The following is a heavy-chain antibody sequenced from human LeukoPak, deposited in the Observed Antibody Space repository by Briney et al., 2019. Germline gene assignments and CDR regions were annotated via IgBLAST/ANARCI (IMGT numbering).Heavy chain of an antibody. J-gene: IGHJ4*02. Sequence: GASVKVSCKASGGTFSSYTISWVRQAPGQGLEWMGWINPNSGGTNYAQKFQGRVTMTRDTSISTAYMELSRLRSDDTAVYYCARDPGYCSGGSCYFDYWGQGTLVTVSS. D-gene: IGHD2-15*01. CDR3: ARDPGYCSGGSCYFDY. CDR2: INPNSGGT. CDR1: GGTFSSYT. V-gene: IGHV1-2*02.